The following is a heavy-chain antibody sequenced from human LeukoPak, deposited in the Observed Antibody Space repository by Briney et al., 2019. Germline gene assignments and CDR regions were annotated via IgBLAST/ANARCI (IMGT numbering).Heavy chain of an antibody. D-gene: IGHD3-10*01. Sequence: GGSLRLSCATSGFNFGHYGMHWVRQAPGKGLEWVAVISYDGSNKYYADSVKGRFTISRDNSKNTLYLQMNSLRAEDTAVYYCAKGDPYGSGSYYPFDPWGQGTLVTVSS. CDR3: AKGDPYGSGSYYPFDP. CDR2: ISYDGSNK. CDR1: GFNFGHYG. V-gene: IGHV3-30*18. J-gene: IGHJ5*02.